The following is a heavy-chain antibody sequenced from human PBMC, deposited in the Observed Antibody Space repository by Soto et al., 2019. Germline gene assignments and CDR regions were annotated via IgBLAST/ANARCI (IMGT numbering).Heavy chain of an antibody. CDR3: ARDLSAVKRFESFKYYRMDV. D-gene: IGHD3-3*01. V-gene: IGHV1-69*06. CDR1: GGTFSSNP. CDR2: IIPIFATP. J-gene: IGHJ6*02. Sequence: QVQLMQSGAEVRKPGSSVTVSCKASGGTFSSNPISWVRQAPGQGLEWMGGIIPIFATPHYARRFLDRVTLTADRSTNTAYMELTGLTSEDKAIYYCARDLSAVKRFESFKYYRMDVWGQGTTVTVS.